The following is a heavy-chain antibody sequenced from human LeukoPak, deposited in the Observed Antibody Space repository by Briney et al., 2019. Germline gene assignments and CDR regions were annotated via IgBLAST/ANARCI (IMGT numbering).Heavy chain of an antibody. CDR3: ARLASIAAPDYYYYYYYMDV. Sequence: SETLSLTCTVSGGSISSGSYYWSWIRQPAGKGLEWIGRIYTSGSTNYNPSLKSRVTISVDTSKNQFSLKLCSVTAADTAVYYCARLASIAAPDYYYYYYYMDVWGKGTTVTISS. CDR2: IYTSGST. D-gene: IGHD6-13*01. CDR1: GGSISSGSYY. V-gene: IGHV4-61*02. J-gene: IGHJ6*03.